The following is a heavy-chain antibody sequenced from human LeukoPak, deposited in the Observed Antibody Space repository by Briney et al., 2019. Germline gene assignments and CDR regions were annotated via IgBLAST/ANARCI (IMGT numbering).Heavy chain of an antibody. Sequence: GGALRLSCAASGFTFSSYAMSWVRQAPGKGLEWVSAISGSGGSTYYADSVKGRFTISRDNSKNTLYLQMNSLRAEDTAVYYCAKDGLYSYGLAPIDYWGQGTLVTVSS. CDR3: AKDGLYSYGLAPIDY. J-gene: IGHJ4*02. CDR2: ISGSGGST. D-gene: IGHD5-18*01. CDR1: GFTFSSYA. V-gene: IGHV3-23*01.